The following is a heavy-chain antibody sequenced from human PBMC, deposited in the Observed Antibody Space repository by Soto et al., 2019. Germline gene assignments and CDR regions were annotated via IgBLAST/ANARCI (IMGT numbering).Heavy chain of an antibody. CDR1: GDSVSNNSAA. J-gene: IGHJ3*02. Sequence: SQTLSLTCAISGDSVSNNSAAWNWIRQSPSRGLEWLGGTYYRYKWYNDYAVSVKSRIIINPDTSKNQFSLQLNSVTPEDTAVYYCARERYGDYGRGTFDIWGQGTMVTVSS. CDR2: TYYRYKWYN. V-gene: IGHV6-1*01. CDR3: ARERYGDYGRGTFDI. D-gene: IGHD4-17*01.